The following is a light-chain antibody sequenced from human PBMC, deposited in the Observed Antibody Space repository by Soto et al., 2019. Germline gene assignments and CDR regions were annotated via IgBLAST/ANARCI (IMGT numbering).Light chain of an antibody. CDR1: QSVSSSY. V-gene: IGKV3D-20*01. J-gene: IGKJ2*01. CDR2: DAS. CDR3: QMYGSSPFT. Sequence: EIVLPQSPAPLSLSPGERTTLSCGASQSVSSSYLALSQQTPGLAPRLLIYDASSRATGIPDRFSGSGSVTECMATIRRLEPEGFAVCMWQMYGSSPFTFGRVTKLLIK.